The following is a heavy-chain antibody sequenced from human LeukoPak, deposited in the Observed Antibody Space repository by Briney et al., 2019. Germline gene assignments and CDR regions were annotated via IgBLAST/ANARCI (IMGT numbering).Heavy chain of an antibody. D-gene: IGHD1-26*01. Sequence: PGGSLRLSCAASGLTFSSSWMHWVRQAPGKGLVWVSRMNSDGSITNYADSVKGRFTISRDNAKNTLYLQMNSLRVEDTAVYYCIRALIGATDYWGQGTLVTVSS. CDR3: IRALIGATDY. V-gene: IGHV3-74*01. J-gene: IGHJ4*02. CDR2: MNSDGSIT. CDR1: GLTFSSSW.